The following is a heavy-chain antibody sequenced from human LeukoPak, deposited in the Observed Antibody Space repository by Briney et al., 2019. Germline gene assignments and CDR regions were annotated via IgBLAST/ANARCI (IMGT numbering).Heavy chain of an antibody. D-gene: IGHD6-13*01. J-gene: IGHJ6*02. CDR1: GFPFSSHW. CDR2: INEDGSKI. Sequence: GGSLRHPCEPSGFPFSSHWMSWVRQAPGKGREWVAHINEDGSKIVYVESAKARFTITRDNAKNSLFLQVITLRAEYTAVYYCARDPYSSRWSYGMDVWGQGTTVTVSS. CDR3: ARDPYSSRWSYGMDV. V-gene: IGHV3-7*05.